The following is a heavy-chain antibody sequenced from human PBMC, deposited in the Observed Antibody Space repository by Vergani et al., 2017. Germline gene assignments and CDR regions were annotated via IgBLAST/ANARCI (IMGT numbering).Heavy chain of an antibody. J-gene: IGHJ3*02. D-gene: IGHD2-2*01. V-gene: IGHV4-59*01. Sequence: QVQLQESGPGLVKPSETLSLTCTVSGGSISSYYWSWIRQPPGKGLEWIGYIYYSGSTNYNPSLKSRVTISVDTSKNQFSLKLSSVTAAATAVYYCARGGGYQLLSTAFDIWGQGTMVTVSS. CDR3: ARGGGYQLLSTAFDI. CDR1: GGSISSYY. CDR2: IYYSGST.